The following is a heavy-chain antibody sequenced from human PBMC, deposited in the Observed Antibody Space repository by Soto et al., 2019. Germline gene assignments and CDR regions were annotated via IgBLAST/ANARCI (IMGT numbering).Heavy chain of an antibody. Sequence: GGSLRLSCAASGFTFSRYWMSWVRQAPGKGLEWVANIKEDGSEKNDVDSVKGRFTISRENAKNSLYLQMNSLRVEDTAVYYCAKGGHIDYCGQGTLVTVYS. CDR2: IKEDGSEK. D-gene: IGHD3-16*01. J-gene: IGHJ4*02. CDR3: AKGGHIDY. CDR1: GFTFSRYW. V-gene: IGHV3-7*03.